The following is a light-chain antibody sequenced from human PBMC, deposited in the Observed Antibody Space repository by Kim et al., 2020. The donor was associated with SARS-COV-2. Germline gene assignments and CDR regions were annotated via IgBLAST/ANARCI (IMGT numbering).Light chain of an antibody. J-gene: IGLJ3*02. CDR3: ISYAGNDNMV. Sequence: GQSGTFSCTGTSSDGGAYNFVSWYQQHPGKAPKLILHDVSERPSGVPDRYSGSKSGNTASLTVSGLLPEDEAAYFCISYAGNDNMVIGGGTQLTVL. CDR2: DVS. CDR1: SSDGGAYNF. V-gene: IGLV2-8*01.